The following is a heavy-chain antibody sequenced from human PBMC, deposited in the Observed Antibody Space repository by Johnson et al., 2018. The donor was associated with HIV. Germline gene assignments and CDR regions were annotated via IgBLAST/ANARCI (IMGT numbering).Heavy chain of an antibody. CDR2: ISYDGSNK. V-gene: IGHV3-30*04. CDR3: ASLGWFGESGAFDI. D-gene: IGHD3-10*01. CDR1: GFTFSSYA. J-gene: IGHJ3*02. Sequence: QVQLMESGGGVVQPGRSLRLSCAASGFTFSSYAMHWVRQAPGKGLEWVAVISYDGSNKYYAASVKGRFTISRDNSKNTLYLQMNSLRAEDTAVYYCASLGWFGESGAFDIWGPGTMVTVSS.